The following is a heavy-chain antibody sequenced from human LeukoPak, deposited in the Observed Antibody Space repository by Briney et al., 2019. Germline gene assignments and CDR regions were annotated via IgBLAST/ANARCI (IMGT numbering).Heavy chain of an antibody. Sequence: GGSLRLSCAASGFTFGSYSMSWVRQAPGKGLEWVANIKQDGSEKYYVDSVKGRFTISRDNAKNSLYLQMNSLRAEDTAVYYCAREGDCSSTSCYGMDVWGQGTTVTVSS. V-gene: IGHV3-7*01. D-gene: IGHD2-2*01. CDR3: AREGDCSSTSCYGMDV. CDR2: IKQDGSEK. J-gene: IGHJ6*02. CDR1: GFTFGSYS.